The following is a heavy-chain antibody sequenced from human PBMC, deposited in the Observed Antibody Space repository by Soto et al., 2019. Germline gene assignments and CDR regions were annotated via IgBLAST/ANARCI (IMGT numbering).Heavy chain of an antibody. D-gene: IGHD3-3*01. CDR3: VRGTMAPGLDH. V-gene: IGHV3-7*01. CDR2: IKGDGSEK. Sequence: GESLKISCAASGFTFSSYWINWVRQTPGKGLEWVANIKGDGSEKYYVDSLKGRFTISRDNAKNSLYLHMNSLRAEDTAVYYCVRGTMAPGLDHWGQGTLVTVSS. CDR1: GFTFSSYW. J-gene: IGHJ4*02.